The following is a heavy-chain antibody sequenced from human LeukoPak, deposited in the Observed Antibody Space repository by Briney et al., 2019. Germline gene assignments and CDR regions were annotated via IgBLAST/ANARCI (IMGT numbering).Heavy chain of an antibody. D-gene: IGHD6-13*01. V-gene: IGHV3-23*01. J-gene: IGHJ4*02. Sequence: GGSLRLSCAASGFTFISYWMSWVRQAPGKGLEWVSVISGSGHTTDYADSVKGRFTVSRDNSKNTLYLQMNSLRAEDTAIYYCANSAAVGTFYWGQGTLVTVSS. CDR1: GFTFISYW. CDR3: ANSAAVGTFY. CDR2: ISGSGHTT.